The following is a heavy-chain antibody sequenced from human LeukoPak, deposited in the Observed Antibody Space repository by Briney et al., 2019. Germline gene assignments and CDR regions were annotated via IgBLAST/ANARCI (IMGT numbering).Heavy chain of an antibody. D-gene: IGHD6-13*01. J-gene: IGHJ4*02. Sequence: GGSLRLPCAASGFTFSSYSMNWVRQAPGKGLEWVSSISSSSSYIYYADSVKGRFTISRDNSKNTLYLQMNSLRAEDTAVYYCARDKGRSSQPDYWGQGTLVTVSS. CDR2: ISSSSSYI. V-gene: IGHV3-21*01. CDR1: GFTFSSYS. CDR3: ARDKGRSSQPDY.